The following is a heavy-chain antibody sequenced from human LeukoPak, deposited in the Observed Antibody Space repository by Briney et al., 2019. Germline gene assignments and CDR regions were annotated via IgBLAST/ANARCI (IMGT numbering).Heavy chain of an antibody. J-gene: IGHJ6*03. Sequence: ASVKVSCKASGYTFSNYYMHWVRQAPGQGLEWVGIINPNDGSTGYAQRFQGRVTMTRDTSTSTFYMELSTLRYEDTAVYYCARGSYYYMDVWVTGTTVTISS. CDR3: ARGSYYYMDV. CDR2: INPNDGST. CDR1: GYTFSNYY. V-gene: IGHV1-46*01.